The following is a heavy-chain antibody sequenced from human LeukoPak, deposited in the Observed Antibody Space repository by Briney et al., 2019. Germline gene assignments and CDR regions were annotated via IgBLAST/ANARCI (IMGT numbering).Heavy chain of an antibody. CDR1: GFTFSAYS. V-gene: IGHV3-48*01. J-gene: IGHJ5*02. D-gene: IGHD2-15*01. Sequence: GGSLRLSCAASGFTFSAYSMNWVRQAPGKGLEWVSYISSDSLTIYYAISVKGRFTISRDNAKNSLYLQMNSLRAEDTAVYYCARTPSVSAGHWFDPWGQGTLVTVSS. CDR3: ARTPSVSAGHWFDP. CDR2: ISSDSLTI.